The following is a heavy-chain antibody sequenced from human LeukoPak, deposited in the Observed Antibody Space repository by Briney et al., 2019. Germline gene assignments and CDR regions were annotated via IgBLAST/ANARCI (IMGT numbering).Heavy chain of an antibody. D-gene: IGHD6-19*01. CDR2: MNPNSGNT. CDR1: GYTFTNYA. Sequence: ASVKVSCKGSGYTFTNYAIHWLRQAPGQGLEWMGWMNPNSGNTGYAQKLQGRLTMTTDTSTSTAYMELRSLRSDDTAVYYCARDIAVAGTEPLTPDYWGQGTLVTVSS. V-gene: IGHV1-8*01. CDR3: ARDIAVAGTEPLTPDY. J-gene: IGHJ4*02.